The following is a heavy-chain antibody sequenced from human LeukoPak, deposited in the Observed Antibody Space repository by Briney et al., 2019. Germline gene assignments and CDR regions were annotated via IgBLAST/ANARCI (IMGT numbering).Heavy chain of an antibody. CDR1: DGYICSYY. CDR2: IYYTGRT. J-gene: IGHJ4*02. V-gene: IGHV4-59*12. CDR3: AKKDGDF. Sequence: SETLSLTCTVSDGYICSYYWNWIRQAPGKGLEWIGYIYYTGRTNYNPSLKSRVIMSVDTSRNQLSLKLTSLTAADTAVYYCAKKDGDFWGQGTLVSVSS.